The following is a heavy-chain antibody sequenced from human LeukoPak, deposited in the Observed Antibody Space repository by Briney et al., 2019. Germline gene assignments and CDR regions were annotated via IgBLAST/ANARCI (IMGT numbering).Heavy chain of an antibody. V-gene: IGHV4-59*01. CDR2: IYYSGST. D-gene: IGHD6-6*01. J-gene: IGHJ6*02. CDR3: ARDRYSSSDRGDYYYGMDV. CDR1: GGSISSYY. Sequence: SETLSLTCTVSGGSISSYYWSWIRQPPGKGLEWIGCIYYSGSTNYNPSLKSRVTISVDTSKNQFSLKLSSVTAADTAVYYCARDRYSSSDRGDYYYGMDVWGQGTTVTVSS.